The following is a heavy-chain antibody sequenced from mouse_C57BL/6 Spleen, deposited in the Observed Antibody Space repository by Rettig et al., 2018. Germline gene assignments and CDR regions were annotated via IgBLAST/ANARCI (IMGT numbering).Heavy chain of an antibody. CDR1: GFNITDSY. D-gene: IGHD2-5*01. CDR2: IDPEDVET. Sequence: EVQLQPSAAELVKPGASVKLSCTASGFNITDSYMNWVMQRTEQGLDWIGRIDPEDVETNSAPTFQGKATITADTSTNTAYLQLSSLTSEDTAVYYCARSYSNYVGYWGQGTTLTVAS. CDR3: ARSYSNYVGY. J-gene: IGHJ2*01. V-gene: IGHV14-2*01.